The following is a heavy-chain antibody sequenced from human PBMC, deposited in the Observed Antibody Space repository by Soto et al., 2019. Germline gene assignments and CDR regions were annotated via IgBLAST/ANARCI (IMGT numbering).Heavy chain of an antibody. CDR2: ISAHNGNT. V-gene: IGHV1-18*01. Sequence: QVHLVQSGAEVKNPGASVKVSCKGSGYDFTTYGITWVRQAPGQGLEWMAWISAHNGNTNYAPNLQGRVTVTRDTSTSTAYIELRSLRSAATDVYYCARGRYGDYWGQGALVTVSS. CDR1: GYDFTTYG. CDR3: ARGRYGDY. D-gene: IGHD1-1*01. J-gene: IGHJ4*02.